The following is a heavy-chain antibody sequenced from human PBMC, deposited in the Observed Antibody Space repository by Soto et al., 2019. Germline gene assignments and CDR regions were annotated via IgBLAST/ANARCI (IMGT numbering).Heavy chain of an antibody. CDR2: FDPEDGET. Sequence: ASVKVSCKVSGYTLTELSMHWVRQAPGKGLEWMGGFDPEDGETIYAQKFQGRVTMTEDTSTDTAYMELSSLRSEDTAVYYCATGVLVNWKVGHCFVPWGQGTLVTVS. CDR1: GYTLTELS. J-gene: IGHJ5*02. D-gene: IGHD1-20*01. V-gene: IGHV1-24*01. CDR3: ATGVLVNWKVGHCFVP.